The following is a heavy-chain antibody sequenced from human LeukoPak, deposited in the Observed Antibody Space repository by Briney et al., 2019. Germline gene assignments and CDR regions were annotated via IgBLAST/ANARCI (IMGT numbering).Heavy chain of an antibody. D-gene: IGHD3-22*01. Sequence: GGSLRLSCAASGFTFSGSAMHWVRQASGKGLEWVGRIRSKANSYATAYAASVKGRFTISRDDSKNTAYLQMNSLKTEDTAVYYCTYYYDSSGYYSGPFDYWGQGTLVTVSS. CDR2: IRSKANSYAT. CDR3: TYYYDSSGYYSGPFDY. V-gene: IGHV3-73*01. J-gene: IGHJ4*02. CDR1: GFTFSGSA.